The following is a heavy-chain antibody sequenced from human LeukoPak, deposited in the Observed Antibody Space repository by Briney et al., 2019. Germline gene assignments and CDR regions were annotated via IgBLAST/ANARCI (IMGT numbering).Heavy chain of an antibody. J-gene: IGHJ4*02. V-gene: IGHV3-23*01. CDR3: TRPYGDYESGVDY. CDR1: GFTFNTYT. Sequence: GESLRLSCAASGFTFNTYTMYWVRQAPGEELEWVSGISNSGGSTYYADSVKGRFTISRDNSKNTLYLQMNSLKTEDTAVYYCTRPYGDYESGVDYWGQGTLVTVSS. CDR2: ISNSGGST. D-gene: IGHD4-17*01.